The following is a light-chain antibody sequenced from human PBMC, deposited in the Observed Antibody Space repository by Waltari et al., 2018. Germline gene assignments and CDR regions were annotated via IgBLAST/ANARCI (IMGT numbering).Light chain of an antibody. J-gene: IGLJ1*01. V-gene: IGLV2-8*01. CDR1: SSDIGA. Sequence: QSALTQPPSASGSPGQSVTISCTGASSDIGAVSWYQHHPGKAPKLMIYDVTKRPSGVPERFSGSGTGNTASLTVSGRQPEDEADYYCTSDAGSNSNSFYVFGTGTKVTVL. CDR2: DVT. CDR3: TSDAGSNSNSFYV.